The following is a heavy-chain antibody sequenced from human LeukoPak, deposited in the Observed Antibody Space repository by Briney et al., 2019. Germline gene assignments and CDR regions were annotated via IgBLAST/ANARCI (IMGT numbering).Heavy chain of an antibody. CDR3: ARGKTIAAAGGYWFYP. V-gene: IGHV1-8*01. CDR2: MNPNSGNT. CDR1: GCNFTSYD. D-gene: IGHD6-13*01. Sequence: SVTVSCKASGCNFTSYDNNWVRQATGQGLKKMGWMNPNSGNTGYAQKFQGRVTMTRNTSISTAYMELSNLRSEDTVVYYCARGKTIAAAGGYWFYPWGQGSLVTVSS. J-gene: IGHJ5*02.